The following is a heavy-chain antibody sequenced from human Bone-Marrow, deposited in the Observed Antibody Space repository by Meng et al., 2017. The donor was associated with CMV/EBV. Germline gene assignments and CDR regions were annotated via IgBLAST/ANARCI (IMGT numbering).Heavy chain of an antibody. CDR3: ARAACSSTSCYLPEYFDY. V-gene: IGHV4-34*01. Sequence: SETLSLTCAVYGGSFSGYYWSWIRQPPGKGLEWIGEINHSGSINYNPSLKSRVTISVDTSKNQFSLKLSSVTAADTAVYYCARAACSSTSCYLPEYFDYWGQGTLVTVSS. J-gene: IGHJ4*02. CDR1: GGSFSGYY. CDR2: INHSGSI. D-gene: IGHD2-2*01.